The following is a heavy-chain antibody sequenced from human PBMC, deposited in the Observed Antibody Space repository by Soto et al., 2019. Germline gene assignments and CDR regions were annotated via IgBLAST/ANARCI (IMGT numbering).Heavy chain of an antibody. D-gene: IGHD2-15*01. V-gene: IGHV3-53*01. J-gene: IGHJ3*02. Sequence: PGGSLRLSCAASGFTVSINYMSWVRQAPGKGLEWVSVIYSGGSTYYADSVKGRFTISRDNSKNTLYLQMNSLRAEDTAVYYCARDRGYCSGGSCCSLNSFDIWGQGTMVTVS. CDR3: ARDRGYCSGGSCCSLNSFDI. CDR1: GFTVSINY. CDR2: IYSGGST.